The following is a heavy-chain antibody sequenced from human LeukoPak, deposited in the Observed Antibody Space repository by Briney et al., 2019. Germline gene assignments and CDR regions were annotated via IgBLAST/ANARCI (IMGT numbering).Heavy chain of an antibody. CDR1: GFTFSSYS. CDR3: AKDRKVYYYDSSGSWSY. D-gene: IGHD3-22*01. CDR2: ISSSSSYI. Sequence: GGSLRLSCAASGFTFSSYSMNWVRQAPGKGLEWVSSISSSSSYIYYADSVKGRFTISRDNAKNTLYLQMNSLRAEDTAVYYCAKDRKVYYYDSSGSWSYWGQGTLVTVSS. J-gene: IGHJ4*02. V-gene: IGHV3-21*04.